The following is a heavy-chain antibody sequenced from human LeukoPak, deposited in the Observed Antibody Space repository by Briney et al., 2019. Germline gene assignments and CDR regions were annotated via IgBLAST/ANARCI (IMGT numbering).Heavy chain of an antibody. Sequence: GGTLRLSCAASGFTFSTYGMSWVRQAPGRGLEWVSSLRPSGDNTYYGDSVKGRFTISRDNSKNTVYLQMNNMRVDDTAVYYCARVAGWHWFDPWGQGTLVTVSS. D-gene: IGHD6-19*01. CDR2: LRPSGDNT. CDR1: GFTFSTYG. CDR3: ARVAGWHWFDP. V-gene: IGHV3-23*01. J-gene: IGHJ5*02.